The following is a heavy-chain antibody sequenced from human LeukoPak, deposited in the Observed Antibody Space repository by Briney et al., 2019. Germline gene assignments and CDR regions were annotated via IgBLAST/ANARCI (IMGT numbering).Heavy chain of an antibody. J-gene: IGHJ3*02. CDR2: IYNRGST. Sequence: SETLSLSCRVSGYSISSGYYWGWVRQPPGKGLEWIETIYNRGSTYHNPSLKTRVSLSVDTANNKFSLNVSSVTAADAAVYFCARVMGAPGINYAFDSWGQGTMVIVSS. CDR1: GYSISSGYY. CDR3: ARVMGAPGINYAFDS. D-gene: IGHD1-26*01. V-gene: IGHV4-38-2*02.